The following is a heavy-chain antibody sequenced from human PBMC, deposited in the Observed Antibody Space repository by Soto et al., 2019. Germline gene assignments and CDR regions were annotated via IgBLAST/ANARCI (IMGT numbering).Heavy chain of an antibody. V-gene: IGHV1-69*13. CDR1: RGTFSSYA. J-gene: IGHJ6*02. CDR2: IIPIFGTA. CDR3: ARDGIVLIVNYGMDV. Sequence: SVKVSCKASRGTFSSYAISWVRQAPGQGLEWMGGIIPIFGTANYAQKFQGRVTITADESTSTAYMELSSLRSEDTAVYYCARDGIVLIVNYGMDVWGQGPTVTAP. D-gene: IGHD2-8*01.